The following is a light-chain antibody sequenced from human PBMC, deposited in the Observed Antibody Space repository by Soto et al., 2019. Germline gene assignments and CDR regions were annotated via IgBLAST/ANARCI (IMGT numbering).Light chain of an antibody. CDR3: QQYNSYSKA. CDR1: QTISSW. V-gene: IGKV1-5*03. CDR2: KAS. Sequence: IQMTQSPSTLSGTVGDRVTITCRASQTISSWLAWYQQKPGKAPKLLIYKASTLKSGVPSRFSGSGSGTEFTLTISSLQPDDFATYSCQQYNSYSKAFGEGTKVDI. J-gene: IGKJ1*01.